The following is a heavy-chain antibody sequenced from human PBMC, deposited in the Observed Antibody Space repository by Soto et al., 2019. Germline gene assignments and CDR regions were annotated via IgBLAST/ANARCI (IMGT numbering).Heavy chain of an antibody. J-gene: IGHJ5*02. V-gene: IGHV3-21*01. CDR2: ISSSSSYI. CDR3: ARDLGDYVWGSYRPNWFDP. CDR1: GFTFSSYS. Sequence: EVQLVESGGGLVKPGGSLRLSCAASGFTFSSYSMNWVRQAPGKGLEWVSSISSSSSYIYYADSVKGRFTISRDNAKNSLYLQMTSLRAEDTAVYYCARDLGDYVWGSYRPNWFDPWGQGTLVTVSS. D-gene: IGHD3-16*02.